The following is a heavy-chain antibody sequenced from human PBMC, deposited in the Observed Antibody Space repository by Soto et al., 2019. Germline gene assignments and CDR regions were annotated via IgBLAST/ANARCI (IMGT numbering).Heavy chain of an antibody. D-gene: IGHD2-15*01. CDR2: INYRGTT. CDR1: GGSIIDGQTY. Sequence: QVQLQESGPGLVKPSQTLSLTCTVSGGSIIDGQTYLNWIRQHPERGLEWMGYINYRGTTNYSPALKSRLLLSIDTAKSQFSLRLTSVTAADTAVYYCARDAPGVAPAWGQGTRVTVSS. J-gene: IGHJ5*02. CDR3: ARDAPGVAPA. V-gene: IGHV4-31*03.